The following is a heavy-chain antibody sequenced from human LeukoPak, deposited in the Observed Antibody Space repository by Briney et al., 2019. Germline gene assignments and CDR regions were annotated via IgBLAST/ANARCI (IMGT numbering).Heavy chain of an antibody. Sequence: SETLSLTCTVSGGSISSYYWSWIRQPAGKGLEWIGRIYTSGSTNYNPSLKSRVTMSVDTSKNQFSLKLSSVTAADTAVYYCARGSYYDFWSGYYTTYYFDYWGQGTLVTVSS. J-gene: IGHJ4*02. V-gene: IGHV4-4*07. CDR2: IYTSGST. CDR3: ARGSYYDFWSGYYTTYYFDY. CDR1: GGSISSYY. D-gene: IGHD3-3*01.